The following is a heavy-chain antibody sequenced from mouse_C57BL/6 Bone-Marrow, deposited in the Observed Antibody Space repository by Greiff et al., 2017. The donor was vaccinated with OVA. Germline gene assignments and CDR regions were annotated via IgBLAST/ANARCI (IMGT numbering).Heavy chain of an antibody. V-gene: IGHV1-66*01. Sequence: QVQLQQSGPELVKPGASVKISCKASGYSFTSYYIHWVKQRPGQGLEWIGWIYPGSGNTKYNEKFKGKATLTADTSSSTAYMQLSSLTSEDSAVYCCARSYSNSYYYAMDYWGQGTSVTVSS. J-gene: IGHJ4*01. CDR1: GYSFTSYY. CDR3: ARSYSNSYYYAMDY. D-gene: IGHD2-5*01. CDR2: IYPGSGNT.